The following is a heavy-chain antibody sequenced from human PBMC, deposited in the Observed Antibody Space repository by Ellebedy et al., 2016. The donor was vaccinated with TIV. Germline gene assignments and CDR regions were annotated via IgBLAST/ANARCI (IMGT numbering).Heavy chain of an antibody. D-gene: IGHD6-19*01. CDR2: INHSGST. V-gene: IGHV4-34*01. CDR1: GGSFIGSY. CDR3: ARLEENIAVSGIFYYYYGMDV. Sequence: SETLSLTCAVYGGSFIGSYWSWIRQPPGKGLEWIGEINHSGSTNYNPSLKSRVTISVDTSKNQFSLRLSSVTAADTAVYYCARLEENIAVSGIFYYYYGMDVWGQGTTVTVSS. J-gene: IGHJ6*02.